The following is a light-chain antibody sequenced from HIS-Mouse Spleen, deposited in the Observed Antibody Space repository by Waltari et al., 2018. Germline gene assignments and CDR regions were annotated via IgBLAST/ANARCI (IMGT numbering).Light chain of an antibody. CDR3: QSYDSSLSAHVV. J-gene: IGLJ2*01. CDR1: SSNIGAGYD. V-gene: IGLV1-40*01. CDR2: GNS. Sequence: QSVLTQPPSVSGAPGQRVTISCTGSSSNIGAGYDVHWYQQLPGTAPKLLIYGNSNRPSVVPDRFSGSKSGTSASLAITGLQAEDEADYYCQSYDSSLSAHVVFGGGTKLTVL.